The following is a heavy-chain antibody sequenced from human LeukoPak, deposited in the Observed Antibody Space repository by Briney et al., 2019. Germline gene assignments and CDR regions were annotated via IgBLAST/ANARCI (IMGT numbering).Heavy chain of an antibody. CDR2: IFYSGST. J-gene: IGHJ4*02. D-gene: IGHD3-10*01. CDR3: ARGLWFGEFYY. V-gene: IGHV4-61*01. CDR1: GASVSRGSYY. Sequence: SETLSLTCTVSGASVSRGSYYWTWIRQPPGKGLEWIGYIFYSGSTNYNPSLKSRVTISVDTSKNQFSLKLSSVTAADTAVYYCARGLWFGEFYYWGQGTLVTVSS.